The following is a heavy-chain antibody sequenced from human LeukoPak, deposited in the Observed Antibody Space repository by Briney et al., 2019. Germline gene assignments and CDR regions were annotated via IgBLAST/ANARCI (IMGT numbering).Heavy chain of an antibody. Sequence: SETLSLTCTVSGGSISSSSYYWGWIRQPPGKGLEWIGYIYNGGSTTYSPSLNSRVTISLDTSNNQVSLRLSSVTAADTAVYYCAKGGTYGGGADYWGQGTLVTVSS. V-gene: IGHV4-61*05. CDR1: GGSISSSSYY. J-gene: IGHJ4*02. D-gene: IGHD1-26*01. CDR3: AKGGTYGGGADY. CDR2: IYNGGST.